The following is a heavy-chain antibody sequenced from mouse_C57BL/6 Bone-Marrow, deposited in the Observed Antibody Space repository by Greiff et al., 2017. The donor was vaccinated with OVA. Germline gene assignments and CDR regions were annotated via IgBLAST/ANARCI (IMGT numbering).Heavy chain of an antibody. Sequence: EVHLVESGAELVRPGASVKLSCTASGFNIKDYYMHWVKQRPEQGLEWIGRIDPEDGDTEYAPKFQGKATMTADTSSNTAYLQLSSLTSEDTAVYYCTHYYGSSYDWYFDVWGTGTTVTVSS. CDR2: IDPEDGDT. D-gene: IGHD1-1*01. CDR1: GFNIKDYY. V-gene: IGHV14-1*01. CDR3: THYYGSSYDWYFDV. J-gene: IGHJ1*03.